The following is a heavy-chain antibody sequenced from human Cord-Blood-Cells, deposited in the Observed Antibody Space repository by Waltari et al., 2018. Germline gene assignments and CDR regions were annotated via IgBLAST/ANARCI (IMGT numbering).Heavy chain of an antibody. CDR2: IYYSGST. V-gene: IGHV4-59*11. CDR3: ARGSSYVYGSSGYDYFDY. J-gene: IGHJ4*02. Sequence: QVQLQESGPGLVKPSETLSLTCPVSGGSISSHYWSWIRQPPGKGLEWFGYIYYSGSTNYNPSLKSRVTESGDTSKNQFSLTLGSVTAADTAVYYCARGSSYVYGSSGYDYFDYWGQGTLVTGSS. D-gene: IGHD3-22*01. CDR1: GGSISSHY.